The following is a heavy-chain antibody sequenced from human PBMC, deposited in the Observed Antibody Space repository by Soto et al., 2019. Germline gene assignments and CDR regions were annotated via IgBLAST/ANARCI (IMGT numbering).Heavy chain of an antibody. D-gene: IGHD3-22*01. J-gene: IGHJ6*02. V-gene: IGHV1-69*05. CDR2: IVPIFGTR. Sequence: SVKVSCKISGGTFSRYSSSWVRQAPGQGLEWMGGIVPIFGTRNYAQKFQDRVTITTDESATTAHMELSNLRSEDTAVYYCARPYEGGYSSNHHYYYALDVWGQGTAVTVSS. CDR3: ARPYEGGYSSNHHYYYALDV. CDR1: GGTFSRYS.